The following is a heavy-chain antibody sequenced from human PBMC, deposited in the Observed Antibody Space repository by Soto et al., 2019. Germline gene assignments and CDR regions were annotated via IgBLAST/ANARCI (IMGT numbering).Heavy chain of an antibody. CDR3: ARARQYYDCELDP. V-gene: IGHV4-59*12. CDR2: ISNSGRT. CDR1: GGSISSYD. J-gene: IGHJ5*02. Sequence: SETLSLTCTVSGGSISSYDWSWIRQPPGKGLEWIGYISNSGRTNYNPSLKSRLSISVDTSENQFSLKLTSVTAADTAIYSCARARQYYDCELDPWGQGTLVTVSS. D-gene: IGHD3-16*01.